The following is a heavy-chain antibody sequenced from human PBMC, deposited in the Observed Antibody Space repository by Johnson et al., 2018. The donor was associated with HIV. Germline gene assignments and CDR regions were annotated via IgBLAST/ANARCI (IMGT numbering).Heavy chain of an antibody. CDR2: ISSSGSTI. V-gene: IGHV3-11*01. Sequence: QVQLVESGGGVVQPGRSLRISCAASGFTFSDYYMSWIRQAPGKGLEWVSYISSSGSTIYYADSVKGRFTISRDNAKNSLYLQMNSLRAEDTAVYYCARELRAGGAVDIWSQGTMVTVSS. CDR3: ARELRAGGAVDI. D-gene: IGHD4-17*01. J-gene: IGHJ3*02. CDR1: GFTFSDYY.